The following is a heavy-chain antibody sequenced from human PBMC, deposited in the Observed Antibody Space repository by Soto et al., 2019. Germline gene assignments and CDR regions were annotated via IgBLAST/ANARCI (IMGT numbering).Heavy chain of an antibody. V-gene: IGHV3-74*01. CDR1: GFTFSSQW. CDR2: LNGDGTIT. CDR3: VKGLFGEFDR. Sequence: GGSLRLSCAASGFTFSSQWMHWVRQAPGKGLMWVSRLNGDGTITNYADSVKGRFTISRDNAKNTVYLQMNRLRAEDTALYYSVKGLFGEFDRWGQRTQVNVSS. J-gene: IGHJ5*02. D-gene: IGHD3-16*01.